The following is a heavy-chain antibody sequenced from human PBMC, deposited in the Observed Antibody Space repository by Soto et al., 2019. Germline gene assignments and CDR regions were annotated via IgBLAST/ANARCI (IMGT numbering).Heavy chain of an antibody. CDR2: IYYSGST. V-gene: IGHV4-31*03. CDR1: GGSIGTSIYY. J-gene: IGHJ3*02. Sequence: PSETLSLTCTVSGGSIGTSIYYWSWIRQHPGKGLEWIGYIYYSGSTYYNPSLKSRVTISIDTSKKQFSLKLNSVTAADTAVYYCARDLHYSGSGSENDAFDIWGQGTMVT. D-gene: IGHD3-10*01. CDR3: ARDLHYSGSGSENDAFDI.